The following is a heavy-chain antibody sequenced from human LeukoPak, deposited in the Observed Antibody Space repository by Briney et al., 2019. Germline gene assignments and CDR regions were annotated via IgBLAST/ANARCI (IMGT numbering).Heavy chain of an antibody. Sequence: ASVKVSCKASGYTFTSYGISWVRQAPGQGLEWMGWISAYNGNTNYAQKLQDRVTMTTDTSTSTAYMELRSLRSDDTAVYYCARDLGSSGWPEFFDYWGQGTLVTVSS. CDR3: ARDLGSSGWPEFFDY. CDR1: GYTFTSYG. V-gene: IGHV1-18*01. J-gene: IGHJ4*02. D-gene: IGHD6-19*01. CDR2: ISAYNGNT.